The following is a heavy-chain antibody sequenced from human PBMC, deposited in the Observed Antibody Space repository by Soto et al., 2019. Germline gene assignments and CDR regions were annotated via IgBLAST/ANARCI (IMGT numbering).Heavy chain of an antibody. Sequence: SETLSLTCAVYGGSFSGYYWSWIRQPPGKGLEWIGEINHSGSTNYNPSLKSRVTISVGTSKNQFSLKLSSVTAADMAVYYCARGNQYYYGSGSYYNNWFDPWGQGTLVTVSS. D-gene: IGHD3-10*01. V-gene: IGHV4-34*01. J-gene: IGHJ5*02. CDR3: ARGNQYYYGSGSYYNNWFDP. CDR2: INHSGST. CDR1: GGSFSGYY.